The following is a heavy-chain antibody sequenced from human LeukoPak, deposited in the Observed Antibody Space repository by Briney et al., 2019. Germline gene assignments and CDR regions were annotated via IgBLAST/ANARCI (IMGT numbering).Heavy chain of an antibody. CDR3: ARGYYYDSSGYYSYFDY. V-gene: IGHV3-53*01. Sequence: QAGGSLRLSCAASGFTVSSNYMSWVRQAPGKGLEWVSVIYSGGSTYYADSVKGRFTISRDNSKNTLYLQMNSLRAEGTAVYYCARGYYYDSSGYYSYFDYWGQGTLVTVSS. D-gene: IGHD3-22*01. J-gene: IGHJ4*02. CDR1: GFTVSSNY. CDR2: IYSGGST.